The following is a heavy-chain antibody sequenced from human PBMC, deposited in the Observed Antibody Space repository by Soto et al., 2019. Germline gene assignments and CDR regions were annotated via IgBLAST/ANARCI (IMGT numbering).Heavy chain of an antibody. D-gene: IGHD2-8*02. V-gene: IGHV3-30*03. Sequence: QVQLVESGGGVVQPGRSLRLSCAVSGFTVSTYGMHWVRQAPGKGLEWVAVISRDGGTKYYADSVKGRFTISRDNSRNTLFLEMNSQRGDDMAVYYCTGEVASGYWGQGTLVNVSS. CDR2: ISRDGGTK. J-gene: IGHJ4*02. CDR3: TGEVASGY. CDR1: GFTVSTYG.